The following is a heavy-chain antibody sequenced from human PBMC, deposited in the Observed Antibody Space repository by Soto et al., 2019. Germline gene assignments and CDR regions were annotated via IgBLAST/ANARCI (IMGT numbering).Heavy chain of an antibody. J-gene: IGHJ6*02. CDR2: IDPSDSYT. CDR3: ARKGDGYNYRSGYYGMDV. V-gene: IGHV5-10-1*01. CDR1: GYSFTSYW. D-gene: IGHD5-12*01. Sequence: GESLKISCKGSGYSFTSYWISWVRQMPGKGLEWMGRIDPSDSYTNYSPSFQGHVTISADKSISTAYLQWSSLKASDTAMYYCARKGDGYNYRSGYYGMDVWGQGTTVTVSS.